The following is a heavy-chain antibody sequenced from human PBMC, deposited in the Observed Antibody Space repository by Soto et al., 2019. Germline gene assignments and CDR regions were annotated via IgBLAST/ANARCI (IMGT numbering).Heavy chain of an antibody. Sequence: QVQLVQSGAEVKKPGASVKVSCKASGYTFTSYYMHWVRQAPGQGLEWMGIINPSGGSTSYAQKFQGRVTMTRDTSTSTVYMELSSLRSEDTAVYYCAREWGGIVVVVAATPGPFDYWGQGTLVTVSS. V-gene: IGHV1-46*01. CDR3: AREWGGIVVVVAATPGPFDY. D-gene: IGHD2-15*01. CDR1: GYTFTSYY. CDR2: INPSGGST. J-gene: IGHJ4*02.